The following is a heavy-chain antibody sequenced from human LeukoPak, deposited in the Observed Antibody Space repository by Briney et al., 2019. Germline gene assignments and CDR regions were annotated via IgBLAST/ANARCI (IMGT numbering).Heavy chain of an antibody. V-gene: IGHV4-30-2*01. CDR2: INHSGST. J-gene: IGHJ4*02. D-gene: IGHD6-13*01. CDR3: ASWAAAGPSTNHY. CDR1: GGSISSGGYS. Sequence: SETLSLTCAVSGGSISSGGYSWSWIRQPPGKGLEWIGEINHSGSTNYNPSLKSRVTISVDTSKNQFSLKLSSVTAADTAVYYCASWAAAGPSTNHYWGQGTLVTVSS.